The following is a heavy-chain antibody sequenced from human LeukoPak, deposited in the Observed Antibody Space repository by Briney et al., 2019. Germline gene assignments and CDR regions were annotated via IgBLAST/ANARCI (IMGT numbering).Heavy chain of an antibody. CDR3: ARRRPRIAVAGFPPGGFFDY. CDR1: GGSFSGYY. J-gene: IGHJ4*02. D-gene: IGHD6-19*01. CDR2: INHSGST. Sequence: SETLSLTCAVYGGSFSGYYWSWIRQPPGKGLEWIGEINHSGSTNYNPSLKSRVTISVDTSKNQFSLKLSSVTAADTAVYYCARRRPRIAVAGFPPGGFFDYWGQGTLVTVSS. V-gene: IGHV4-34*01.